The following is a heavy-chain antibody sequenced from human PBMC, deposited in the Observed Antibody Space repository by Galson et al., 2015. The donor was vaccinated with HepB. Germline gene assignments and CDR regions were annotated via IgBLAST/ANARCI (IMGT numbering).Heavy chain of an antibody. D-gene: IGHD2-15*01. CDR1: GFTFSSYA. V-gene: IGHV3-30*04. CDR3: ARAPETTPAFDY. Sequence: SLRLSCAASGFTFSSYAMHWVRQAPGKGLEWVAVISYDGSNKYYADSVKGRFTISRDNSKNTLYLQMNSLRAEDTAVYSCARAPETTPAFDYWGQGTLVTVSS. J-gene: IGHJ4*02. CDR2: ISYDGSNK.